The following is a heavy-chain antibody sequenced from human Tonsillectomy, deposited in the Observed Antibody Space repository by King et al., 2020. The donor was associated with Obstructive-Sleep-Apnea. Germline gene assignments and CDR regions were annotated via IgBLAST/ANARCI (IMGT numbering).Heavy chain of an antibody. CDR2: INHSGST. D-gene: IGHD3-22*01. CDR3: ARAHYYDTTDHRDYDY. Sequence: VQLQQWGAGLLKTSETLSLTCAVYGGSFRGYYWTWIRQPPGKGLEWIGEINHSGSTNDNPSLKSRVTVSVDTSRHPFSLKLTSVTAADTAVYDCARAHYYDTTDHRDYDYWGQGTLATVAS. V-gene: IGHV4-34*01. J-gene: IGHJ4*02. CDR1: GGSFRGYY.